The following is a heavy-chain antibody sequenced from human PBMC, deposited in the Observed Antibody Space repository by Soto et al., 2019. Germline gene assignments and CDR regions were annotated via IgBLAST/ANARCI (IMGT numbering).Heavy chain of an antibody. CDR3: ARASTYYYDSSGYWYYYYGMDV. V-gene: IGHV1-8*01. D-gene: IGHD3-22*01. CDR2: MNPNSGNT. CDR1: GYTFTSYD. Sequence: ASVKVSCKASGYTFTSYDINWVRQATGQGLEWMGWMNPNSGNTGYAQKFQGRVTMTRNTSISTAYMELSSLRSEDTAVYYCARASTYYYDSSGYWYYYYGMDVWGQGTTVTSP. J-gene: IGHJ6*02.